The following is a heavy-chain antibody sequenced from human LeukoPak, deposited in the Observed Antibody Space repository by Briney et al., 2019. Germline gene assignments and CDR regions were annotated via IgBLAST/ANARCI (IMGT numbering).Heavy chain of an antibody. CDR1: GFTFSSYG. CDR2: IWYDGSNK. Sequence: GGSLRLSCAASGFTFSSYGMHWVRQAPGKGLEWVAVIWYDGSNKYYADSVKGRFTISRDNSKNTLYLQMNSLRAEDTAVYYCARERGYSYVHSGFDYWGQGTLVTVSS. V-gene: IGHV3-33*01. D-gene: IGHD5-18*01. CDR3: ARERGYSYVHSGFDY. J-gene: IGHJ4*02.